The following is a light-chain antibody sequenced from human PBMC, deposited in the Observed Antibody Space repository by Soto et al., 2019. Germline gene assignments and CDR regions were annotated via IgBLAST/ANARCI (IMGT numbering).Light chain of an antibody. CDR3: QSYDSSNQNVV. V-gene: IGLV6-57*04. J-gene: IGLJ2*01. CDR2: EDN. Sequence: FMLTQPHSVSESPGKTVTISCTRSSGSIASNYVQWYQQRPGSAPTTVIYEDNQRPSGVPDRFSGSIDSSSNSASLTISGLKTEDEADYYCQSYDSSNQNVVFGGGTKLTV. CDR1: SGSIASNY.